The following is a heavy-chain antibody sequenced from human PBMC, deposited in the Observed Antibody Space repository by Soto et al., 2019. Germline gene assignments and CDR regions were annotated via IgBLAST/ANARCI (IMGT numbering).Heavy chain of an antibody. V-gene: IGHV4-30-2*01. J-gene: IGHJ6*02. CDR1: GGSISSGGYS. Sequence: QLQLQESGSGLVKPSQTLFLTCAVSGGSISSGGYSWSWIRQPPGKGLEWIGYIYHSESTYYNPTLKSRGTTSVDRSTNQFSLKLSSVTAADTAVYYCASISTSYYYGMDVWGQGTTVTVSS. CDR3: ASISTSYYYGMDV. CDR2: IYHSEST. D-gene: IGHD2-2*01.